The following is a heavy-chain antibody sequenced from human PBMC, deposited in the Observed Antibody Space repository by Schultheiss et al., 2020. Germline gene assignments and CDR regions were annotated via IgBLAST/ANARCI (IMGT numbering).Heavy chain of an antibody. D-gene: IGHD2-15*01. Sequence: GGSLRLSCAASGFTFSSYAMSWVRQAPGKGLEWVANIKQDGSEKYYVDSVKGRFTISRDNAKNSLYLQMNSLRAEDTAVYYCARSDRWRGRPFDYWGQGTLVTGSS. V-gene: IGHV3-7*05. CDR2: IKQDGSEK. J-gene: IGHJ4*02. CDR3: ARSDRWRGRPFDY. CDR1: GFTFSSYA.